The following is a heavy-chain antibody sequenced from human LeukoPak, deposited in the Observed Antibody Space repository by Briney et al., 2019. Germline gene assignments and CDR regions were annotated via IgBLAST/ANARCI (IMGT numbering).Heavy chain of an antibody. J-gene: IGHJ3*02. D-gene: IGHD2-15*01. CDR1: GFSLSTSGLG. CDR2: IYWNDDK. V-gene: IGHV2-5*01. CDR3: AHRLVGKRAFDI. Sequence: SGPTLVNPTQTLTLTYTFSGFSLSTSGLGVGWIRQPLGKALEWLALIYWNDDKRYSPSLKSRLTITKDTSKNQVVLTMTNMDPVDTATYYCAHRLVGKRAFDIWGQGTMVTVSS.